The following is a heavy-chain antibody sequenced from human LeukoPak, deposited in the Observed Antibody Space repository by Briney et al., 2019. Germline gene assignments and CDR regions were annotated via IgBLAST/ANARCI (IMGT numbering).Heavy chain of an antibody. CDR1: GFTFSNAW. D-gene: IGHD1-26*01. CDR2: IKSKTDGGTT. CDR3: TTDLIVGATPAHFDY. V-gene: IGHV3-15*01. J-gene: IGHJ4*02. Sequence: GGSLRLSCAASGFTFSNAWMSWVRHAPGKGLEWVGRIKSKTDGGTTDYAAPVKGRFTISRDDSKNTLYLQMNSLKTEDTAVFYCTTDLIVGATPAHFDYWGQGTLVTVSS.